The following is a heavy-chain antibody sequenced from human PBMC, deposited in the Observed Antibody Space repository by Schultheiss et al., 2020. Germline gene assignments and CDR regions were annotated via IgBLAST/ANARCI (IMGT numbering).Heavy chain of an antibody. J-gene: IGHJ6*03. CDR3: AKGSSFMVRGVTRVRYYYYYMDV. CDR2: ISGSGGST. D-gene: IGHD3-10*01. V-gene: IGHV3-23*01. Sequence: GGSLRLSCAVSGFIVSSYHMIWVRQAPGKGLEWVSAISGSGGSTYYADSVKGRFTISRDNSKNTLYLQMNSLRAEDTAVYYCAKGSSFMVRGVTRVRYYYYYMDVWGKGTTVTVSS. CDR1: GFIVSSYH.